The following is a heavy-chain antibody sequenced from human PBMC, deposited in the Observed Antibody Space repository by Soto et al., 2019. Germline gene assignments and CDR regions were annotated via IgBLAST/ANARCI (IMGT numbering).Heavy chain of an antibody. J-gene: IGHJ6*02. CDR2: IIPIFGTA. V-gene: IGHV1-69*13. CDR3: AHPKTRSSTGDYYYGMDV. Sequence: RASVKVSCKASGGTFSSYAISWVRQAPGQGLEWMGGIIPIFGTANYAQKFQGRVTITADESTSTAYMELSSLRSEDTAVYYCAHPKTRSSTGDYYYGMDVWGQGTTVTVSS. D-gene: IGHD2-2*01. CDR1: GGTFSSYA.